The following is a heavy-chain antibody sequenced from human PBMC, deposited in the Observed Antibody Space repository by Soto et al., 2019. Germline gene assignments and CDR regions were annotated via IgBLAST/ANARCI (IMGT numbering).Heavy chain of an antibody. J-gene: IGHJ4*02. D-gene: IGHD2-15*01. CDR2: INPNSGGT. Sequence: GSVKVSCKASGYTFTVYYMHGVLRSTGQWLEWMGCINPNSGGTNYAQKFQGWVTMTRDTSISTAYMELSRLRSDDTAVYYCARDPGGSSYYFDYWGQGTLVTVSS. V-gene: IGHV1-2*04. CDR1: GYTFTVYY. CDR3: ARDPGGSSYYFDY.